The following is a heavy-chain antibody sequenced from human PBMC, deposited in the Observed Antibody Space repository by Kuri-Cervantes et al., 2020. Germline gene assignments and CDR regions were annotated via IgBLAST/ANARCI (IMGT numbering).Heavy chain of an antibody. Sequence: GGSLRLSCAVSGFMFSNHGMSWVRQAPGKGLDCVSSISDSGGRTYYAGSVKGRFTISRDNSKNTLHLQMNSLRAEDTAVYYCARARPAVAGSSHDPFDIWGQGTMVTVSS. J-gene: IGHJ3*02. CDR2: ISDSGGRT. V-gene: IGHV3-23*01. D-gene: IGHD6-19*01. CDR3: ARARPAVAGSSHDPFDI. CDR1: GFMFSNHG.